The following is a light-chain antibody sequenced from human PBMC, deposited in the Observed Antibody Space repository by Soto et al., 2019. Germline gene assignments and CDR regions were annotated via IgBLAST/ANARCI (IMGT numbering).Light chain of an antibody. Sequence: EIVMTQSPATLSVSPGERATLSCSASQSVSSNLAWYQQKPGQAPRLLIYGASTRATGIPARFSGSGSGTEFTLTISSLKSEDFAVYYCQQYNTWPQTFGQGTKVEIK. V-gene: IGKV3-15*01. CDR1: QSVSSN. CDR3: QQYNTWPQT. CDR2: GAS. J-gene: IGKJ1*01.